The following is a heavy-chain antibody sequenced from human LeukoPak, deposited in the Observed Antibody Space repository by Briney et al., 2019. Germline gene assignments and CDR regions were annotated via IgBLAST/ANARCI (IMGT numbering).Heavy chain of an antibody. J-gene: IGHJ4*02. CDR3: ARTRSYGYSHLDY. CDR1: GYGFTSYW. Sequence: GESLKISCKGSGYGFTSYWIGWVHQMPGKGLEWMGIIYPGDSDTRYSPSFQGQVTISADKSISTAYLQWSGLKASDTAMYYCARTRSYGYSHLDYWGQGTLVTVSS. D-gene: IGHD5-18*01. V-gene: IGHV5-51*07. CDR2: IYPGDSDT.